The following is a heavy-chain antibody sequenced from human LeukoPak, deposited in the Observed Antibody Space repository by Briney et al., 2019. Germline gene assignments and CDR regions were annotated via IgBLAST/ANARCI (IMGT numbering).Heavy chain of an antibody. CDR2: ISSSGSTI. J-gene: IGHJ5*02. CDR3: ASYCSSTSCLGGNWFDP. CDR1: GFTFSDYY. Sequence: PGGSLRLSCAASGFTFSDYYMSWIRQAPGKGLEWVSYISSSGSTIYYADSVKGRFTIPRDNAKNSLYLQMNSLRAEDTAVYYCASYCSSTSCLGGNWFDPWGQGTLVTVSS. D-gene: IGHD2-2*01. V-gene: IGHV3-11*01.